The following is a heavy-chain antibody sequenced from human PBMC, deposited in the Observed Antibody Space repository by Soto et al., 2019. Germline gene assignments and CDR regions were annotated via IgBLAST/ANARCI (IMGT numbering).Heavy chain of an antibody. V-gene: IGHV3-74*01. CDR2: ISTDGSTT. CDR3: VYFYTPR. CDR1: VFTFSNSW. Sequence: GGSLRLSCAASVFTFSNSWMHWVRQAPGKGLVWVSRISTDGSTTNYADSVKGRFTISRDNAKNTVYLQMNSLRAEDTAVYYCVYFYTPRWGRGTLVTVSS. J-gene: IGHJ4*02. D-gene: IGHD3-16*01.